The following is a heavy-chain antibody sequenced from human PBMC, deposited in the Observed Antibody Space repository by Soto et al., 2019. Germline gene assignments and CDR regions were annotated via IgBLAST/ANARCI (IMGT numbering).Heavy chain of an antibody. J-gene: IGHJ4*02. CDR1: GYTFTSYY. V-gene: IGHV1-46*01. Sequence: ASVKVSCKASGYTFTSYYMHWVRQAPGQGLEWMGIINPSGGSTSYAQKFQGRVTMTRDTSTSTVYMELSSLRSEDTAVYYCAIQVLWSGYYPSGLDYWGQGTLVTVSS. CDR3: AIQVLWSGYYPSGLDY. CDR2: INPSGGST. D-gene: IGHD3-3*01.